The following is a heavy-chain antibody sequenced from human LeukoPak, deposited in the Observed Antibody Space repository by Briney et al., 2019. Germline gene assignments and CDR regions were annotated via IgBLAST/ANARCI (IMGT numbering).Heavy chain of an antibody. CDR1: GFTFSSYA. V-gene: IGHV3-30*01. J-gene: IGHJ4*02. D-gene: IGHD3-9*01. CDR3: AQSSLRYFDWLPFDY. Sequence: PGRSLRLSCAASGFTFSSYATHWVRQAPGKGLEWVAVISYDGSNKYYADSVKGRFTISRDNSKNTLYLQMNSLRAEDTAVYYCAQSSLRYFDWLPFDYWGQGTLVTVSS. CDR2: ISYDGSNK.